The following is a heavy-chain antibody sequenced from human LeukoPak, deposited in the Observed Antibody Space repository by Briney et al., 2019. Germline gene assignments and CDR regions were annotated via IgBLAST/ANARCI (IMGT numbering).Heavy chain of an antibody. CDR2: ISGSGGST. CDR1: GFTFSSYA. V-gene: IGHV3-23*01. Sequence: GGSLRLSCAASGFTFSSYAMSWVRQAPGKGLEWVSAISGSGGSTYYADSVKGRFTISRDNSKNTLYLQMNSLRAEDTAVYYCAKDASLMVRGVIICWGLYYFDYWGQGTLVTVSS. D-gene: IGHD3-10*01. J-gene: IGHJ4*02. CDR3: AKDASLMVRGVIICWGLYYFDY.